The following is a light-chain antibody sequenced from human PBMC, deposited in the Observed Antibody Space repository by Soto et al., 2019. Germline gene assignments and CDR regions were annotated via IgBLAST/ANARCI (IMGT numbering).Light chain of an antibody. CDR2: AAS. V-gene: IGKV1-39*01. CDR1: QSSSNF. Sequence: DIQMTQSPSSLSASVGDRVTITCRASQSSSNFLNWYQQKPGKAPKLLIYAASSLHSGVPERFSVSESGTDVTLTISSLQPEDFATYYCHQSYSTPLTFGGGTKVEIK. J-gene: IGKJ4*01. CDR3: HQSYSTPLT.